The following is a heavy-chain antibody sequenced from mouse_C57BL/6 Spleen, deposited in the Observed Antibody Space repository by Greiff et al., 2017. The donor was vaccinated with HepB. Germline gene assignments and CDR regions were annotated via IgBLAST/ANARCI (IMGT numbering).Heavy chain of an antibody. CDR1: GFTFSSYA. V-gene: IGHV5-9-1*02. J-gene: IGHJ4*01. D-gene: IGHD4-1*01. CDR2: ISSGGDYI. Sequence: EVKLMESGEGLVKPGGSLKLSCAASGFTFSSYAMSWVRQTPEKRLEWVAYISSGGDYIYYADTVKGRFTISRDNARNTLYLQMSSLKSEDTAMYYCTRERGRNYAMDYWGQGTSVTVSS. CDR3: TRERGRNYAMDY.